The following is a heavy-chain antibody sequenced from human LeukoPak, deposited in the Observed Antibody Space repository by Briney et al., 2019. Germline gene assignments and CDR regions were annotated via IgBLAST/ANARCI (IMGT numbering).Heavy chain of an antibody. CDR3: SCYIAVAGTELELDY. CDR2: INAGNGNT. CDR1: GYTFTSYA. V-gene: IGHV1-3*01. J-gene: IGHJ4*02. Sequence: GPSVKVSCKASGYTFTSYAMHWVRQAPGQGLEWMGWINAGNGNTKYSQKFQGRVTITRDTSASTAYMELSSLRSEDTAVYYCSCYIAVAGTELELDYWGQGTLVTVSS. D-gene: IGHD6-19*01.